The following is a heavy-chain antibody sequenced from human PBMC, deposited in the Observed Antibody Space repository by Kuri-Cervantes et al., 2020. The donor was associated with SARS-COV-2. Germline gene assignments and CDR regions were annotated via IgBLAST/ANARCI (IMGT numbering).Heavy chain of an antibody. Sequence: GESLKISCAASGFTFSSYAMSWVRQAPGKGLEWVSAISGSGGSTYYADSVKGRFTISRDNSKNTLYLQMNSLRAEDTAVYYCAKDYVKWFGECYFDYWGQGTLVTVSS. J-gene: IGHJ4*02. CDR1: GFTFSSYA. CDR3: AKDYVKWFGECYFDY. CDR2: ISGSGGST. V-gene: IGHV3-23*01. D-gene: IGHD3-10*01.